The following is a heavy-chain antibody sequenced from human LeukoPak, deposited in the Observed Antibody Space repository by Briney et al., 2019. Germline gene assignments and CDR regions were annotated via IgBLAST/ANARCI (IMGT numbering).Heavy chain of an antibody. D-gene: IGHD3-3*01. J-gene: IGHJ4*02. V-gene: IGHV4-59*01. CDR3: ARGTPDSYDFWSGYPYYFDY. Sequence: SETLPLTCTVSGGSISSYYWSWIRQPPGKGLEWIGYIYYSGSTNYNPSLKSRVTISVDTSKNQFSLKLSSVTAADTAVYYCARGTPDSYDFWSGYPYYFDYWGQGTLVTVSS. CDR2: IYYSGST. CDR1: GGSISSYY.